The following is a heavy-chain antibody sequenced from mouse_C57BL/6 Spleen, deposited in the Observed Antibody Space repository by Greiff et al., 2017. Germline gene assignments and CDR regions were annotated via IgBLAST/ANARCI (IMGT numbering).Heavy chain of an antibody. Sequence: EVQGVESGGGLVKPGGSLKLSCAASGFTFSSYAMSWVRQTPEKRLEWVATISDGGSYTYYPDNVKGRFTISRDNAKNNLYLQMSHLKSEDTAMYYCARDQGYSNYNDMDYWGQGTSVTVSS. V-gene: IGHV5-4*01. CDR3: ARDQGYSNYNDMDY. CDR1: GFTFSSYA. J-gene: IGHJ4*01. D-gene: IGHD2-5*01. CDR2: ISDGGSYT.